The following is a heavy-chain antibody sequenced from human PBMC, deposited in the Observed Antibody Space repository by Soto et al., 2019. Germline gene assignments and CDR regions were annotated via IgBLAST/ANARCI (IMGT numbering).Heavy chain of an antibody. CDR3: ARDPLTGTTYSYYYGMDV. CDR1: GFTFSDYY. V-gene: IGHV3-11*01. D-gene: IGHD1-20*01. J-gene: IGHJ6*02. CDR2: ISSSGSTI. Sequence: QVQLVESGGGLVKPGGSLRLSCAASGFTFSDYYMSWIRQAPGKGLEWVSYISSSGSTIYYADSVKGRFTISRDNAKNSLYLQMNSRRAEDTAVYYCARDPLTGTTYSYYYGMDVWGQGTTVTVSS.